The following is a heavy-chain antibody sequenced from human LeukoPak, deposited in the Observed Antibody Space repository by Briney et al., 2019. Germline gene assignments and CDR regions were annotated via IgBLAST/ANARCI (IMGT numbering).Heavy chain of an antibody. CDR2: LYSGATP. CDR1: GFTISSTD. CDR3: ARGYQDAFDL. J-gene: IGHJ3*01. V-gene: IGHV3-53*01. D-gene: IGHD2-2*01. Sequence: PGGSLRLSCAASGFTISSTDVNWVRQAPGWGLEWVSVLYSGATPYYADSVKGRFTISRDNSKNTLYLQMNSLRAEDTAMYYCARGYQDAFDLWGQGTMVTVSS.